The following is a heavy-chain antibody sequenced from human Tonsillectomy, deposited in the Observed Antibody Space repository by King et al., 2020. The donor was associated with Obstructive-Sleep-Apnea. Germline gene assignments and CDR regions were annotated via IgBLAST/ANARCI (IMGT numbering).Heavy chain of an antibody. D-gene: IGHD3-22*01. Sequence: VQLVESGGGLVQPGGSLRLSCAASGFIFNNYWMHWVRQSSGKGLEGVANINQDGSGKNYFDSVKGRFTISRDNAKNSLYLEMNGLRDDETAVYYCARGDNSAPGVDYWGQGTLVSVSS. CDR2: INQDGSGK. V-gene: IGHV3-7*03. CDR1: GFIFNNYW. J-gene: IGHJ4*02. CDR3: ARGDNSAPGVDY.